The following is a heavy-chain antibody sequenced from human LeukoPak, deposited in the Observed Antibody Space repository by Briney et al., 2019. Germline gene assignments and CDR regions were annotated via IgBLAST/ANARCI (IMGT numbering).Heavy chain of an antibody. D-gene: IGHD3-10*01. CDR3: AKDLHYGSADY. CDR2: ISYDGSNK. V-gene: IGHV3-30*04. J-gene: IGHJ4*02. CDR1: GFTFSRYG. Sequence: GRSLRLSCAASGFTFSRYGMHWVRQAPGKGLEWVTAISYDGSNKYYADSVKGRFTISRDNAKNALYLQMNSLRAEDTAVYYCAKDLHYGSADYWGQGTLVTVSS.